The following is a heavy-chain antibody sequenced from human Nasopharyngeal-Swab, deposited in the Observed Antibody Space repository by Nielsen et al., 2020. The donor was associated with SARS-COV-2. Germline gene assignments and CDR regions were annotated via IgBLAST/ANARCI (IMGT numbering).Heavy chain of an antibody. CDR3: ARGAYDFWSALYYYYYMDV. J-gene: IGHJ6*03. D-gene: IGHD3-3*01. Sequence: ASVKVSCQASGYTFTNYGIRWVRQAPGQGLEWMGWIRAYNGNTNYAQKLQGRVTMTTDTSTNTAYMELRSLRSDDTAVYYCARGAYDFWSALYYYYYMDVWGKGTTVTVSS. CDR1: GYTFTNYG. CDR2: IRAYNGNT. V-gene: IGHV1-18*01.